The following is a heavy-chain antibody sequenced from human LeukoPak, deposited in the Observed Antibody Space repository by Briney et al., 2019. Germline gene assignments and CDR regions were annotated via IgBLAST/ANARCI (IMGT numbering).Heavy chain of an antibody. J-gene: IGHJ5*02. V-gene: IGHV4-30-4*08. CDR3: ARAPLTTEGANWFDP. Sequence: SQTLSLTCTVSGGSISSGDYYWSWIRQPPGKGLEWIGYIYYSGTTYYNPSLKSRVTISVDTSKDQFSLKLSSVTTADTAEYYCARAPLTTEGANWFDPWGQGTLATVSS. CDR2: IYYSGTT. CDR1: GGSISSGDYY. D-gene: IGHD4-11*01.